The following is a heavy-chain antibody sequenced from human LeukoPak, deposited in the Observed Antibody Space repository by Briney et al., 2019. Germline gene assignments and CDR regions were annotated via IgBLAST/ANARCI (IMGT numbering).Heavy chain of an antibody. D-gene: IGHD2-21*01. Sequence: SVKVSCKASGGTFTSYAISWVRQAPGQGLEWMGEIIPIFGTANYAQKFQGRVTITADESTSTAYTELSSLRSEDTAVYYCARPYRDPYYYYGMDVWGQGTTVTVSS. CDR3: ARPYRDPYYYYGMDV. J-gene: IGHJ6*02. V-gene: IGHV1-69*13. CDR1: GGTFTSYA. CDR2: IIPIFGTA.